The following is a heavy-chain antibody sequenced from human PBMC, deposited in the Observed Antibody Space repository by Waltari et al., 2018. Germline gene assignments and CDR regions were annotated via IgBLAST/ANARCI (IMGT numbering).Heavy chain of an antibody. CDR2: ISGDGGTT. CDR1: GFTFRKYA. J-gene: IGHJ4*02. D-gene: IGHD6-6*01. Sequence: QLLQSGGGLVQPGGSLILSCTASGFTFRKYAMTWVRQAPGKGLEWVSAISGDGGTTYYADSVKGRFTISRDTPKNTLFLLMSRLRVEDTAIYYCAKGEGTSSFPDFWGQGILVTVSS. V-gene: IGHV3-23*01. CDR3: AKGEGTSSFPDF.